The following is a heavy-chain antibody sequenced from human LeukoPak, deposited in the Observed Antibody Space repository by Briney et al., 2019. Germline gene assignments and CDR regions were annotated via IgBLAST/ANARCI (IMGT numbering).Heavy chain of an antibody. J-gene: IGHJ4*02. D-gene: IGHD4-17*01. Sequence: GGSLRLSCAGSGFTSSSYWMSWVRQAPGKGLEWVANIKQDGSEKYYVDSLKGRFTISRDNAKNSLYLQMNSLRAEDTAVYYCARAGGSTVSHSDYWGQGTLVTVSS. CDR2: IKQDGSEK. V-gene: IGHV3-7*01. CDR1: GFTSSSYW. CDR3: ARAGGSTVSHSDY.